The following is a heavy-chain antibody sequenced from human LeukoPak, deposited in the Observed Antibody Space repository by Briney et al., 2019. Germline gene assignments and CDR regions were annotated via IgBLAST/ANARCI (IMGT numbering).Heavy chain of an antibody. D-gene: IGHD3-16*01. J-gene: IGHJ6*02. V-gene: IGHV4-59*01. CDR3: ARDVGEGDYYYGMDV. Sequence: AAETLSLTCTASGVSISSYYWSWIRQPPGKGLEGLGCIYYSGSTNYNPSLKSRVTISVDTSKSQFSLKLSSVTAADTAVYYCARDVGEGDYYYGMDVWGQGTTVTVSS. CDR2: IYYSGST. CDR1: GVSISSYY.